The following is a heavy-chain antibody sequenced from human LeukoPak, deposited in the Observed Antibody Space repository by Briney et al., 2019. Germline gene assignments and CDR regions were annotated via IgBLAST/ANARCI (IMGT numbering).Heavy chain of an antibody. Sequence: GGSLRLSCAASGFTFSTYSMNWVRQAPGKGLEWVSSIGSHSTYIYYADSVKGRFTISRDNAKNSLYLQMNSLRAEDTAVYYCTRPGTVYWYFDLWGRGTLVTVSS. V-gene: IGHV3-21*01. CDR3: TRPGTVYWYFDL. D-gene: IGHD3-10*01. J-gene: IGHJ2*01. CDR1: GFTFSTYS. CDR2: IGSHSTYI.